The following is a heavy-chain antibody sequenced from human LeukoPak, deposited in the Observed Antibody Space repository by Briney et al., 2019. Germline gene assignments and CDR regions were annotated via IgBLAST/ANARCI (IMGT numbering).Heavy chain of an antibody. CDR2: IYYSGST. J-gene: IGHJ3*02. V-gene: IGHV4-61*01. CDR3: ARVLRYFDWLQGAFDI. CDR1: GGSVSSGSYY. Sequence: PSETLSLTCTVSGGSVSSGSYYWSWIRQPPGRGLEWIGYIYYSGSTNYNPSLKSRVTISVDTSKNQFSLKLSSVTAADTAVYYCARVLRYFDWLQGAFDIWGQGTMVTVSS. D-gene: IGHD3-9*01.